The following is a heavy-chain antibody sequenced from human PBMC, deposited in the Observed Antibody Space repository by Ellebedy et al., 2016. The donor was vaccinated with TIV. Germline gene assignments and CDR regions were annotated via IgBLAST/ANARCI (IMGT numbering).Heavy chain of an antibody. V-gene: IGHV3-23*01. CDR3: AAEAWWRLDS. D-gene: IGHD2-15*01. Sequence: GESLKISCAASGFTFSSHAMNWVRQAPGKGLEWVSAISGSGDTTYYADSVKGRFTISRDNSQDTVHLQMNSLRAEDTAVYYCAAEAWWRLDSWGQGTLVTVSS. J-gene: IGHJ4*02. CDR2: ISGSGDTT. CDR1: GFTFSSHA.